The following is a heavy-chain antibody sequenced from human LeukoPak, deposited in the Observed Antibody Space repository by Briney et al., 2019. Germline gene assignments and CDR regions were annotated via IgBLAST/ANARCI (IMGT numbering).Heavy chain of an antibody. CDR1: GVSFSGYY. J-gene: IGHJ4*02. CDR3: ARGKVDELGYCSSTSCYELDY. D-gene: IGHD2-2*01. CDR2: INHSGST. V-gene: IGHV4-34*01. Sequence: SETLCLTCAVYGVSFSGYYWSWIRQPPGKGLEWIGEINHSGSTNYNPSLKSRVTISVDTSKNQFSLKLSSVTAADTAVYYCARGKVDELGYCSSTSCYELDYWGRGTLVTVSS.